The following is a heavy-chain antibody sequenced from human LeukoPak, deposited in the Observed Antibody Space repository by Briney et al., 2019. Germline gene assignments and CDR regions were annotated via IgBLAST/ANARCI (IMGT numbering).Heavy chain of an antibody. CDR2: IYYSGST. CDR1: GGSISSGGYY. J-gene: IGHJ4*02. V-gene: IGHV4-31*03. D-gene: IGHD6-6*01. Sequence: SETLSLTCTVSGGSISSGGYYWSWIRQHPGKGLEWIGYIYYSGSTYYNPSLKSRVTISVDTSKNQFSLKLSSVTAADTAVYYCARAYSSSFDYWGQGTLVTVSS. CDR3: ARAYSSSFDY.